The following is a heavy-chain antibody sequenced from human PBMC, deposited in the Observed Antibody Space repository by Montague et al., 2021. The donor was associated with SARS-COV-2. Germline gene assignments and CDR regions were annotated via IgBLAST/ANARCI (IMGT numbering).Heavy chain of an antibody. CDR1: GFTFSSYA. Sequence: SLRLSCAASGFTFSSYAMSWVRQAPGKGLEWVSTISISDGNTYYADSVKGRFTISRDKSKNTLYLRMNSLRAEDTAVYYCAKDRQLVGDDAFDIWGQGTMVTVSS. J-gene: IGHJ3*02. CDR2: ISISDGNT. V-gene: IGHV3-23*01. D-gene: IGHD6-13*01. CDR3: AKDRQLVGDDAFDI.